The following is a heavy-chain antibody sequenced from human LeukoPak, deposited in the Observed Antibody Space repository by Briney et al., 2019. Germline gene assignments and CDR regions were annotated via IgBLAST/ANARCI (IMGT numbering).Heavy chain of an antibody. CDR2: FDPEDGET. V-gene: IGHV1-24*01. Sequence: ASVKVSFKVSGYTLTELSMHWVRQAPGKGLEWMGGFDPEDGETIYAQKFQGRVTMTEATSTDTAYMELSSLRSEDTAVYYCATVLVSFRSDYFDYWGQGTLVTVSS. CDR1: GYTLTELS. CDR3: ATVLVSFRSDYFDY. J-gene: IGHJ4*02.